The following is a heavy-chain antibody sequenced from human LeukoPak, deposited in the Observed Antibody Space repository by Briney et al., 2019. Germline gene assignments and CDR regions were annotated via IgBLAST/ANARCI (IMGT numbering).Heavy chain of an antibody. CDR1: GFTFGSYW. CDR3: AKNKGSYQYNYYGMEV. J-gene: IGHJ6*02. D-gene: IGHD3-10*01. V-gene: IGHV3-30*18. CDR2: LSYDGYND. Sequence: PGGSLRLSCAASGFTFGSYWMSWVRQAPGKGLEWVAALSYDGYNDHYADSVRGRFTISRDNSRNTLFLQMNNLRVEDTAMYYCAKNKGSYQYNYYGMEVWGQGTTVSVSS.